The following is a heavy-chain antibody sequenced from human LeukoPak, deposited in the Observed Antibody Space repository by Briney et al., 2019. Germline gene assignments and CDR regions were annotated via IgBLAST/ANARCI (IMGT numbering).Heavy chain of an antibody. D-gene: IGHD2-15*01. Sequence: GASVKVSCKASGYTFTSYGISWVRQAPGQGLEWMGWISAYNGNTNYAQKLQGRVTMTTDTSTSTDYMELRSLRSDDTAVYYCARDPSRYCSGGSCYFFRGYVNYYYYMDVWGKGTTVTVSS. CDR3: ARDPSRYCSGGSCYFFRGYVNYYYYMDV. V-gene: IGHV1-18*01. CDR1: GYTFTSYG. J-gene: IGHJ6*03. CDR2: ISAYNGNT.